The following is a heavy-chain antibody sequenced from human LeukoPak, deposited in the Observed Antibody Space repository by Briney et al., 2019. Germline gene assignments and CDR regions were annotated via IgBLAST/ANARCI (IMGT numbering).Heavy chain of an antibody. CDR1: GFDIRHYY. J-gene: IGHJ4*02. Sequence: GGSLRLSCVASGFDIRHYYMSWVREAPGKGLEWGGIFYLGDSDARYSPSFQGQVTISADRSISTAYLQWSSLWTSDTAMYYCARGWRNSGTYYNNWGQGTLVTVSS. V-gene: IGHV5-51*01. CDR3: ARGWRNSGTYYNN. D-gene: IGHD3-10*01. CDR2: FYLGDSDA.